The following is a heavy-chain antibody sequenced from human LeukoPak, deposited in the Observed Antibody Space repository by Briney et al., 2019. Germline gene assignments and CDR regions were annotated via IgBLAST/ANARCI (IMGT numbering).Heavy chain of an antibody. D-gene: IGHD1-26*01. J-gene: IGHJ4*02. CDR2: ISANSGNT. V-gene: IGHV1-18*01. CDR3: ARDYVATGSYSSGERVY. Sequence: GASVKVSCTASGCAFTSYGITWVRQAPGQGLEWMGWISANSGNTDYTQNLQGRVTMATDTSTSTAYMELRSLRSDDTAVYYCARDYVATGSYSSGERVYWGQGTLVTVSS. CDR1: GCAFTSYG.